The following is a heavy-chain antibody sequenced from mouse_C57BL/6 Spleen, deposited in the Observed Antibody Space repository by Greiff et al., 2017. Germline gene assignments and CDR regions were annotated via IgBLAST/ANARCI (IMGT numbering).Heavy chain of an antibody. Sequence: VKLVESGPGLVAPSQSLSITCTVSGFSLTSYGVDWVRQSPGKGLEWLGVIWGVGSTNYNSALKSRLSISKDNSKSQVFLKMNSLHTDDTAMYYCASSGDYDGTWFAYWGQGTLVTVSA. CDR1: GFSLTSYG. V-gene: IGHV2-6*01. J-gene: IGHJ3*01. D-gene: IGHD2-4*01. CDR2: IWGVGST. CDR3: ASSGDYDGTWFAY.